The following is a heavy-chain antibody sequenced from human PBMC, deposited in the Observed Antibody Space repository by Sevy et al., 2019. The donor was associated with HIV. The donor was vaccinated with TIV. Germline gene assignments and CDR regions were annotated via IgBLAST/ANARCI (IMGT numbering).Heavy chain of an antibody. D-gene: IGHD3-22*01. J-gene: IGHJ1*01. V-gene: IGHV3-23*01. CDR1: VFTFSSYA. CDR3: ARNTASSAQIGYFQH. CDR2: ISGSGGST. Sequence: GGSLRLSCAASVFTFSSYAMSWVRQAPGKGLEWVSAISGSGGSTYYADSVKGRFTISRDNSKNTLYLQMNSLRAEDTAVYYCARNTASSAQIGYFQHWGQGTLVTVSS.